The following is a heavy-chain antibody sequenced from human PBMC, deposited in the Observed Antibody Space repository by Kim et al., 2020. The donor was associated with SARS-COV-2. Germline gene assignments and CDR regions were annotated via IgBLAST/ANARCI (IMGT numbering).Heavy chain of an antibody. J-gene: IGHJ6*01. CDR1: GFVFSSYG. D-gene: IGHD3-9*01. CDR3: ARDRFYDVLTGYSGLNYHEYGVDV. CDR2: ISSSRESI. Sequence: GGSLRLSCAASGFVFSSYGMNWLRQTPGRGLEWVSYISSSRESIYYADSVKGRFTISRDNAKNSLYLQMNSLRDDDTAVYFCARDRFYDVLTGYSGLNYHEYGVDVWGEGTTVTVSS. V-gene: IGHV3-48*02.